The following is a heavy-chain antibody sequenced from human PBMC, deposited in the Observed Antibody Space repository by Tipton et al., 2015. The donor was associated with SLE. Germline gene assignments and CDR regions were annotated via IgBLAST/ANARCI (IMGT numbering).Heavy chain of an antibody. J-gene: IGHJ4*02. Sequence: TLSLTCTVSGGSISSYYWSWIRQPPGKGLEWIGYIYYSGSTNYNPSLKSRVTISVDTSKNQFPLKLSSVTAADTAVYYCARVSDSSGYYYYFDYWGQGTLVTVSS. D-gene: IGHD3-22*01. V-gene: IGHV4-59*01. CDR2: IYYSGST. CDR1: GGSISSYY. CDR3: ARVSDSSGYYYYFDY.